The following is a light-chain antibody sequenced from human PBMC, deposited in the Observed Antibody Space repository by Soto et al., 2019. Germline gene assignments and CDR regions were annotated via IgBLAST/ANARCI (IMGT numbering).Light chain of an antibody. Sequence: EIVLTQSPGTLSLSPGERATLXCRASQSVSNSYLAWYQQKPGEAPRLLIYGASSRATGIPDRFSGSGSGTDCTLTISRLEPEDFAVYYCQQYGSSSYTFGQGTKLEIK. CDR2: GAS. V-gene: IGKV3-20*01. CDR3: QQYGSSSYT. J-gene: IGKJ2*01. CDR1: QSVSNSY.